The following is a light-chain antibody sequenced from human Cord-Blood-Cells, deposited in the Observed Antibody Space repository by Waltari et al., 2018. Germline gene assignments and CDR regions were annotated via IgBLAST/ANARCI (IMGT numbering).Light chain of an antibody. CDR2: EDN. CDR1: SGSIASNY. CDR3: QSYDSSNQV. V-gene: IGLV6-57*03. J-gene: IGLJ3*02. Sequence: NFMLTQPHSVSESPGKTVTISCTRSSGSIASNYVQWYQQRPGSAPTTVIYEDNQRPSGVPERFPGSIDSSSNSASLTISGLKTEDEADYYCQSYDSSNQVFGGGTKLTVL.